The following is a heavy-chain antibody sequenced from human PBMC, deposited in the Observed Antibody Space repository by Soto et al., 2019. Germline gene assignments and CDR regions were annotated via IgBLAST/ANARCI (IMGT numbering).Heavy chain of an antibody. CDR1: GGSISSGGYY. Sequence: SETLSLTCTVSGGSISSGGYYWSWIRQHPGKGLEWIGYIYYSGSTYYNPSLKSRVTISVDTSKNQFSLKLSSVTAADTAVYYCASAGRSREGWFDPWGQGTLVTVSS. D-gene: IGHD2-2*01. V-gene: IGHV4-31*03. J-gene: IGHJ5*02. CDR2: IYYSGST. CDR3: ASAGRSREGWFDP.